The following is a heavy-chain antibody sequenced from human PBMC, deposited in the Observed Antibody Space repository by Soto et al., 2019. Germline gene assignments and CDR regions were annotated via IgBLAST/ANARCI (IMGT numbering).Heavy chain of an antibody. CDR1: GGSISSYY. CDR3: ARAEYLDPYYSDN. J-gene: IGHJ4*02. Sequence: SETLSLTCTVSGGSISSYYWSWIRQPPGKGLEWIGYIYYSGSTNYNPSLKSRVTISVDSSPNQFSLKLSSVTAADTAVYYCARAEYLDPYYSDNWGQGTLAATSS. D-gene: IGHD2-2*01. CDR2: IYYSGST. V-gene: IGHV4-59*01.